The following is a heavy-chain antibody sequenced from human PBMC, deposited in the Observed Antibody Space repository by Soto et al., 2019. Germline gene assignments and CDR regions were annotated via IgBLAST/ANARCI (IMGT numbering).Heavy chain of an antibody. CDR1: GFTFSNYA. CDR3: AKDQGSSWYEIDY. D-gene: IGHD6-13*01. V-gene: IGHV3-23*01. Sequence: HPGGSLGLSCAASGFTFSNYAVTWVRQAPGKGLEWVSTISGSGGSTYYADSVKGRFTISRDNSKNTLYLQMNSLRAEDTAVYYCAKDQGSSWYEIDYWGQGPLVTVSS. J-gene: IGHJ4*02. CDR2: ISGSGGST.